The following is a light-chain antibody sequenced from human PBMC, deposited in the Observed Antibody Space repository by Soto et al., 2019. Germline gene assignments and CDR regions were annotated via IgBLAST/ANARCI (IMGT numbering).Light chain of an antibody. CDR3: QQSYITPWT. CDR2: AAS. V-gene: IGKV1-39*01. Sequence: DIQMTQSPSSLSASVGNRVTITCRASQSISSYLNWYQQKPGKAPKLLIYAASRLQSGVPSRFSGSGSGTDFTLTISSLQPEDFATYYCQQSYITPWTFGQGNKVEIK. CDR1: QSISSY. J-gene: IGKJ1*01.